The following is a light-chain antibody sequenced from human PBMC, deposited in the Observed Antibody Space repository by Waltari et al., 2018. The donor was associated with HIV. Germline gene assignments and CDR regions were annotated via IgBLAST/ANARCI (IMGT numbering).Light chain of an antibody. V-gene: IGLV3-21*04. CDR1: NLGSKS. CDR3: QVWDSSNDHVL. J-gene: IGLJ3*02. Sequence: YVLTQPPSVSVAPGAAATISCGGWNLGSKSGYWYKQQAGQAPVLVIRYNSDRPSGVPDRFSGSNSGHTATLTITRVEAGDEADYYCQVWDSSNDHVLFGGGTELTVL. CDR2: YNS.